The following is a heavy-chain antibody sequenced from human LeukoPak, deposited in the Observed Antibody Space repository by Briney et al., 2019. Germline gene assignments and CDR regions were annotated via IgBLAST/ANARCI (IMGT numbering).Heavy chain of an antibody. J-gene: IGHJ2*01. D-gene: IGHD3-22*01. CDR2: INHSGST. CDR1: GGSFSGYY. V-gene: IGHV4-34*01. Sequence: SETLSLTCAVYGGSFSGYYWSWIRQPPGKGLEWIGEINHSGSTNYNPSLKSRVTISVDTSKNQFSLKLSSVTAADTAVYYCARDALYYDSSGYQRYFDLWGRGTLVTVSS. CDR3: ARDALYYDSSGYQRYFDL.